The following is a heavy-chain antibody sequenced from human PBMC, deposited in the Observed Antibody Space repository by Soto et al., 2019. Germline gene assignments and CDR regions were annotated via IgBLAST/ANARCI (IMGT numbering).Heavy chain of an antibody. D-gene: IGHD1-26*01. CDR3: ARARAKWELTFDY. CDR1: GGSISSGGYS. Sequence: SETLSLTCAVSGGSISSGGYSWSWIRQPPGKGLEWIGYIYHSGSTYYNPSLKSRVTISVDRSKNQFSLKLSSVTAADTAVYYCARARAKWELTFDYWGQGTLVTVSS. CDR2: IYHSGST. J-gene: IGHJ4*02. V-gene: IGHV4-30-2*01.